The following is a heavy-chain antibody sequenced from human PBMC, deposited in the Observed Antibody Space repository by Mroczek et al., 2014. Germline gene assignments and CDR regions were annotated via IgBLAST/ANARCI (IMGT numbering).Heavy chain of an antibody. CDR1: GYTFTSYD. V-gene: IGHV1-8*01. CDR2: MNPNSGNT. J-gene: IGHJ4*02. Sequence: QLWSLGREVKKPGASVKVSCKASGYTFTSYDINWVRQATGQGLEWMGWMNPNSGNTGYAQKFQGRVTMTRNTSISTAYMELSSLRSEDTAVYYCARDLDSSGYYADVGDYWGQGTLVTVSS. CDR3: ARDLDSSGYYADVGDY. D-gene: IGHD3-22*01.